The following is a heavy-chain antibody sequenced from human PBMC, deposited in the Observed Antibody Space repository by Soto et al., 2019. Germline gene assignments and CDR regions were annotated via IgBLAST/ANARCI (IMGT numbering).Heavy chain of an antibody. CDR1: GGTFSSYA. CDR2: IIPIFGTA. V-gene: IGHV1-69*13. D-gene: IGHD3-22*01. CDR3: ASPRAPIGYYYDSSGYFQH. Sequence: SVKVSCKASGGTFSSYAISWVRQAPGQGLEWMGGIIPIFGTANYAQKFQGRVTITADESTSTAYMELSSLRSEDTAVYYCASPRAPIGYYYDSSGYFQHWGKGTLVPVSS. J-gene: IGHJ1*01.